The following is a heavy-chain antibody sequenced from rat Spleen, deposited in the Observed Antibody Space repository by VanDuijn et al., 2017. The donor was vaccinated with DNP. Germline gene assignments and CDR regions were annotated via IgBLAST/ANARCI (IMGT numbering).Heavy chain of an antibody. CDR3: TTDSAY. Sequence: EVQLVESGGGLVLPGWSLRLSCAASGFTFSDYYMAWVRQAPTKGLECVAYISYEGSITSYGDSVKGRFTISRDNAKSTLYLQMNSLRSEDTATYYCTTDSAYWGQGTLVTVSS. V-gene: IGHV5-20*01. CDR1: GFTFSDYY. CDR2: ISYEGSIT. J-gene: IGHJ3*01.